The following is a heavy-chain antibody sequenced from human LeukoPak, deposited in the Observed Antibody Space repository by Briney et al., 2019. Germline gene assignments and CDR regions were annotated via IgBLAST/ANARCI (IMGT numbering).Heavy chain of an antibody. CDR1: GFTVSSNY. V-gene: IGHV3-66*01. J-gene: IGHJ4*02. Sequence: GGSLRLSCAASGFTVSSNYMSWVRQAPGKGLEWVSVIYSGGSTYYADSVKGRFTISRDNSKNTLYLQMNSLRAEDTAVYYCAAGYSSGWYGFYFDYWGQGTLVTVSS. CDR2: IYSGGST. CDR3: AAGYSSGWYGFYFDY. D-gene: IGHD6-19*01.